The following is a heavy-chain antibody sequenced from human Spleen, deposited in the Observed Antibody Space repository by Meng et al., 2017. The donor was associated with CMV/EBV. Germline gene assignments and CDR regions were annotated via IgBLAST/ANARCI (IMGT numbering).Heavy chain of an antibody. J-gene: IGHJ3*02. V-gene: IGHV4-61*01. CDR3: ARGRHDTDAFDI. CDR1: GGSVSSGSYY. CDR2: IYYTGST. Sequence: GSLRLSCTVSGGSVSSGSYYWSWIRQPPGKGLDWIGYIYYTGSTNYNPSLKSRVTISKDTSKNQFSLKLSSVTAADTAVYYCARGRHDTDAFDIWGQGTMVTVSS.